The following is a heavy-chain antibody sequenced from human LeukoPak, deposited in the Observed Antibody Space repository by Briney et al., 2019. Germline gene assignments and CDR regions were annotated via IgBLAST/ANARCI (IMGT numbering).Heavy chain of an antibody. Sequence: ASVKVSCKASGYTFTSYGISWVRQAPGQGLEWMGWISAYNGNTNYAQNLRSRVTMTTDTSTSTAYLELRSLRSDDTAVYYCARVTRITMIVVVILDAFDIWGQGTMVTVSS. CDR3: ARVTRITMIVVVILDAFDI. J-gene: IGHJ3*02. CDR1: GYTFTSYG. D-gene: IGHD3-22*01. CDR2: ISAYNGNT. V-gene: IGHV1-18*01.